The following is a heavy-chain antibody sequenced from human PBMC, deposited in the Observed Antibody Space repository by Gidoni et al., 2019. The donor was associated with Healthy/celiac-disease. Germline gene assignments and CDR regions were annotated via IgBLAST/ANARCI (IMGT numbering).Heavy chain of an antibody. V-gene: IGHV1-46*01. J-gene: IGHJ4*02. CDR1: GYPFPRYY. D-gene: IGHD5-12*01. CDR3: AIAMATIGYDY. CDR2: INPRGGST. Sequence: QVQLVQSGAEVKKPGASVKVSCKASGYPFPRYYMHWVRQAPGQGLEWMGIINPRGGSTSYAQKFQGRVTMTRDTSTSTVYMELSSLRSEDTAVYYCAIAMATIGYDYWGQGTLVTVSS.